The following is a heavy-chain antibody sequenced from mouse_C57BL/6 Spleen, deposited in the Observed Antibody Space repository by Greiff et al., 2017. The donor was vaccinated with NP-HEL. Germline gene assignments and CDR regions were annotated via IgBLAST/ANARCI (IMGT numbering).Heavy chain of an antibody. J-gene: IGHJ3*01. CDR1: GYTFTSYW. Sequence: VKLQQPGAELVRPGSSVKLSCKASGYTFTSYWMDWVKQRPGQGLEWIGNIYPSDSETHYNQKFKDKATLTVDKSSSTAYMQLSSLTSEDSAVYYCARCLGQGAWFAYWGQGTLVTVSA. V-gene: IGHV1-61*01. CDR3: ARCLGQGAWFAY. CDR2: IYPSDSET. D-gene: IGHD4-1*01.